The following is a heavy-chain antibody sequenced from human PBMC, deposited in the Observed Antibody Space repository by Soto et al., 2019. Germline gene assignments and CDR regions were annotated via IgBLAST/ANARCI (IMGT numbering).Heavy chain of an antibody. Sequence: PGESLKISCAASGLSFSTNFMSWVRQAPGKGLEWLAVIYSGGKTFYADSVKGRFTISKDNSKNTLSLQMNSLRAEDTAVYYCTRDAPGERPYYFYYSGMDVWGQGTTVTVSS. V-gene: IGHV3-53*01. CDR1: GLSFSTNF. J-gene: IGHJ6*02. CDR2: IYSGGKT. CDR3: TRDAPGERPYYFYYSGMDV.